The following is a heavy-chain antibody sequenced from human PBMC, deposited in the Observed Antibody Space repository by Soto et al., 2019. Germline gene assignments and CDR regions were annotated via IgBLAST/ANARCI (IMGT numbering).Heavy chain of an antibody. CDR2: ISGSGGST. Sequence: GGSLRLSCAASGFTFSSYAMSWVRQAPGKGLEWVSAISGSGGSTYYADSVKGWFTISRDNSKNTLYLQMNSLRAEDTAVYYCAKYFDSSSWGYFDYWGQGTLVTVSS. CDR1: GFTFSSYA. V-gene: IGHV3-23*01. J-gene: IGHJ4*02. CDR3: AKYFDSSSWGYFDY. D-gene: IGHD6-13*01.